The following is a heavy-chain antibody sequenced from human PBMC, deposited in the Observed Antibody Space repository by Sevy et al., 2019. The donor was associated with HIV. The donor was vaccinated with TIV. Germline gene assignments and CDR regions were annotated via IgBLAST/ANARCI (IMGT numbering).Heavy chain of an antibody. CDR1: GFTFSSYW. Sequence: GGSLRLSCAASGFTFSSYWMSWVRQAPGKGLEWVANIKQDGSEKYYVDSVKGRFTISRDNAKNLLYLQMNSLTAQDTAMYYCARVQYTIDHWGQGTLVTVSS. D-gene: IGHD1-26*01. V-gene: IGHV3-7*01. CDR3: ARVQYTIDH. J-gene: IGHJ4*02. CDR2: IKQDGSEK.